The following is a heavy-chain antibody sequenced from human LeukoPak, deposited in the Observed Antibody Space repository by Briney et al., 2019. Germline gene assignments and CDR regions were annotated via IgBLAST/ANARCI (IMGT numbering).Heavy chain of an antibody. CDR2: IYYSGNT. Sequence: PSETLSLTCIVSGGSISSSSDCWGWIRQPPGKGLEWIGSIYYSGNTYYNPSLNSRATISVDTSKNQFSLKLTSVTAADTSVYYCARHQDYDFWSGLNPNWFDPWGQGALVTVSS. D-gene: IGHD3-3*01. CDR1: GGSISSSSDC. J-gene: IGHJ5*02. V-gene: IGHV4-39*01. CDR3: ARHQDYDFWSGLNPNWFDP.